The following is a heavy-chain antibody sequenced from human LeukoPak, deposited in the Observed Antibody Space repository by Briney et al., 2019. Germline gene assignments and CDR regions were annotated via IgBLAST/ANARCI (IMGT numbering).Heavy chain of an antibody. V-gene: IGHV4-30-2*01. CDR2: IYHSGST. Sequence: SQTLSLTCTVSGGSISSGGYYWSWIRQPPGKGLEWIGYIYHSGSTYYNPSLKSRVTISVDRSKNQFSLKLSSVTAADTAVYYCARSIVVVPAAEYYFDYWGQGTLVTVSS. D-gene: IGHD2-2*01. CDR3: ARSIVVVPAAEYYFDY. CDR1: GGSISSGGYY. J-gene: IGHJ4*02.